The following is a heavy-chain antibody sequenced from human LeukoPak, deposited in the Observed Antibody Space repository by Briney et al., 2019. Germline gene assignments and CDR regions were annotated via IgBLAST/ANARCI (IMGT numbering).Heavy chain of an antibody. J-gene: IGHJ4*02. CDR3: AKIGIAAGDTDY. CDR2: ISGSGIST. V-gene: IGHV3-23*01. Sequence: GGSLRLSCAASGYTFSSYAMRWVRQAPGKGLEWVSSISGSGISTYYADSVKGRFTISRDNSKNTLYLQMNSLRAEETALYYCAKIGIAAGDTDYWGQGTLVTVSS. D-gene: IGHD6-13*01. CDR1: GYTFSSYA.